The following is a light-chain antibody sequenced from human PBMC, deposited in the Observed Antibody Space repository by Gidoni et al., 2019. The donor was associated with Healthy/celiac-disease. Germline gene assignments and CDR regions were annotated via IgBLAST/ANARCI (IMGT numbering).Light chain of an antibody. CDR3: QQYDNLWT. CDR1: QDIRNY. V-gene: IGKV1-33*01. Sequence: DIQMTQSPSSLSASVGDRVTITCQASQDIRNYLNWYQQKPGKAPKLLIYDASNLETGVPSRFSGSGSGTDFTFTISSLQPEDIATYYWQQYDNLWTFGQGTKVEIK. CDR2: DAS. J-gene: IGKJ1*01.